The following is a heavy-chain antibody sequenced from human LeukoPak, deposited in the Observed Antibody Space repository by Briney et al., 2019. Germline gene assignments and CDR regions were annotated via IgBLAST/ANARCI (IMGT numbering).Heavy chain of an antibody. CDR3: AKGPVSTIVGAPTPCD. D-gene: IGHD1-26*01. V-gene: IGHV3-23*01. CDR1: GFPFSNYA. Sequence: GGSLRLSCAASGFPFSNYAKNVVRQAPGKELEWVSLISGSTGSTYYADSVKGRFSISRDNSKNTVYLQMYSLRVEDTAVYYCAKGPVSTIVGAPTPCDWGPGTLVTVSS. J-gene: IGHJ4*02. CDR2: ISGSTGST.